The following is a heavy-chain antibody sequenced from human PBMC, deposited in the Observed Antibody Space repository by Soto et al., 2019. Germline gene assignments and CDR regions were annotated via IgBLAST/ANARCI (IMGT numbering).Heavy chain of an antibody. CDR2: IIPIFGTT. CDR1: GGTFSSFA. V-gene: IGHV1-69*13. J-gene: IGHJ4*02. CDR3: ARDRDHTYDY. Sequence: GASVKVSCKASGGTFSSFAISWVRQAPGQGLEWMGGIIPIFGTTNYAQKFQGRVTITADESTSTAYMEVTTLRSEDTAVYYCARDRDHTYDYWGQGTLVTVSS.